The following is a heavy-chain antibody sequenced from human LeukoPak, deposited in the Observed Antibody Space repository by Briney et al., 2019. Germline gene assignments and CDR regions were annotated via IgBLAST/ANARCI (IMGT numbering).Heavy chain of an antibody. J-gene: IGHJ6*03. CDR2: ISFDGSNE. D-gene: IGHD5-24*01. Sequence: GGSLRLSCAASGFTFSSFGIHWVRQAPGKGLEWVAVISFDGSNEFYADSVKGRFTISRDNSQNTLYLQMNSLRAEDTAVYYCAKDFAHYVDDRVSRLRWLQYHYYYYYMDVWGKGTTVTVSS. CDR3: AKDFAHYVDDRVSRLRWLQYHYYYYYMDV. V-gene: IGHV3-30*18. CDR1: GFTFSSFG.